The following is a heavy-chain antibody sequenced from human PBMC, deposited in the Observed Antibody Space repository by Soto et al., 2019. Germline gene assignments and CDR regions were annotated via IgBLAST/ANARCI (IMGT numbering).Heavy chain of an antibody. D-gene: IGHD2-2*01. CDR3: TKDPQVPAVVSNAFDF. Sequence: QVQLVESGGGVVQPGRSLRLSCAGSGFIFNSYAMHWVRQAPGKGLEWVAVISAGGSEKYADSVKGRFIISRDNSQRMVYLQMNGLRSEDPAVYYCTKDPQVPAVVSNAFDFWGQGTMVTVSS. J-gene: IGHJ3*01. CDR2: ISAGGSEK. V-gene: IGHV3-30*18. CDR1: GFIFNSYA.